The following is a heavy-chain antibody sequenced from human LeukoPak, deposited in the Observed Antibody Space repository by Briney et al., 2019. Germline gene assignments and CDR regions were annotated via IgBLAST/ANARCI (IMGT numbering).Heavy chain of an antibody. D-gene: IGHD1-26*01. CDR3: AIDWELQPLFDP. V-gene: IGHV3-74*01. CDR2: INTDGRTT. CDR1: GFTFSSYW. J-gene: IGHJ5*02. Sequence: GGSLRLSCVASGFTFSSYWMHWVRQVPGKGLVWVSRINTDGRTTRYADSVKGRFTISRDNAKNTLYLQMNSLRADDTAVYHCAIDWELQPLFDPWCQGSLGTVYS.